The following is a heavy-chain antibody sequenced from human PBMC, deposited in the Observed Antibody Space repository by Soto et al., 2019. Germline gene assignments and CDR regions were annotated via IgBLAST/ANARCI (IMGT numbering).Heavy chain of an antibody. J-gene: IGHJ5*02. CDR1: GGSISSCY. V-gene: IGHV4-59*08. D-gene: IGHD2-2*01. Sequence: SETLSLTCTVSGGSISSCYWSWIRQPPGKGLEWIGYIYYSGSTNYNPSLKSRVTISVDTSKNQFSLKLSSVTAADTAVYYCARQRYCSSTSCYGSNWFDPWGQGTLVTVSS. CDR3: ARQRYCSSTSCYGSNWFDP. CDR2: IYYSGST.